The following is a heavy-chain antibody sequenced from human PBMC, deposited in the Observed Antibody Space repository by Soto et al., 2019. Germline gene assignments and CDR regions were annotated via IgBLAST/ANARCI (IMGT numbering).Heavy chain of an antibody. D-gene: IGHD6-13*01. CDR3: ARRSSSWSPFDY. V-gene: IGHV4-34*01. CDR1: GGSFSGYY. Sequence: SETLSLTCAVYGGSFSGYYWSWIRQPPGKGLEWIGEINHSGSTNYNPSLKSRVTISVDTSKNQFSLKLSSVTAADTAVYYCARRSSSWSPFDYWGQGTLVTVSS. CDR2: INHSGST. J-gene: IGHJ4*02.